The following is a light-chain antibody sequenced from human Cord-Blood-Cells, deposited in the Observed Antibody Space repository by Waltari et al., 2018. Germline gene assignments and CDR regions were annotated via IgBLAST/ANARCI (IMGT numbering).Light chain of an antibody. CDR2: EVS. CDR3: SSYAGSNNYV. CDR1: SSDVGASNL. V-gene: IGLV2-8*01. J-gene: IGLJ1*01. Sequence: QSALTQPPSASGPPGLSVTISCTGTSSDVGASNLASWYQQHPGKAPKLMIYEVSKRPSGVPDRFSGSKSGNTASLTVSGLQAEDEADYYCSSYAGSNNYVFGTGTKVTVL.